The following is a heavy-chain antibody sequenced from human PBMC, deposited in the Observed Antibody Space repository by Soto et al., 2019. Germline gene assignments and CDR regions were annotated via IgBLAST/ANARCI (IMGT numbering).Heavy chain of an antibody. CDR2: IDYSGNT. D-gene: IGHD1-26*01. CDR3: ARRPGGNWVDH. J-gene: IGHJ5*02. V-gene: IGHV4-30-4*01. CDR1: GGSISSGDYY. Sequence: QVQLQESGPGLVKPSQTLSLICTVSGGSISSGDYYWSWIRQPPGMALEWIAYIDYSGNTYYNPYLQRRVTISGDTSKNQINLRLSSLTAGDRAVYYCARRPGGNWVDHWGQGILVTVSS.